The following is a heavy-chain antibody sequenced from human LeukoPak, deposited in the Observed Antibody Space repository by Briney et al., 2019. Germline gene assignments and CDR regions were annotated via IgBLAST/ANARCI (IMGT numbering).Heavy chain of an antibody. V-gene: IGHV3-21*01. CDR3: ASPSYGSGKGY. CDR2: ISTSSSYI. CDR1: GFTFSSYA. J-gene: IGHJ4*02. D-gene: IGHD3-10*01. Sequence: GGSLRLSCAASGFTFSSYAMSWVRQAPGKGLEWVSSISTSSSYIYYADSVKGRFTISRDNAKNSLYLQMNSLRAEDTAVYYCASPSYGSGKGYWGQGTLVTVSS.